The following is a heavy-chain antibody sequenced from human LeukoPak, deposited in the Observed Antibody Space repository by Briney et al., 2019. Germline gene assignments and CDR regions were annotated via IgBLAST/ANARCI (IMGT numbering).Heavy chain of an antibody. J-gene: IGHJ4*02. Sequence: PGGSLRLSCAASGFTFSRYAMSWVRQAPGKGLEWVSALRVSVSGYGGSTYYADSVKGRFTISRDNSKNTLYLQMNSLRAEDTAVYYCAKDQTSRGSGHYTYFDYWGQGALVTVSS. CDR2: LRVSVSGYGGST. V-gene: IGHV3-23*01. D-gene: IGHD2-15*01. CDR3: AKDQTSRGSGHYTYFDY. CDR1: GFTFSRYA.